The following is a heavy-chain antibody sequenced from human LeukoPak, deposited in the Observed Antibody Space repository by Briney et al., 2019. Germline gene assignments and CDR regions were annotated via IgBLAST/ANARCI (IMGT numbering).Heavy chain of an antibody. Sequence: GGSLRLSCAASGFTFSSYGMHWVRQAPGKGLEWVAVISYDGSNKYYADSVKGRFTISRDNSKNTLYLQMNSLRAEDTAVYYWAKSDGLFGELLQFFDYWGQGTLVTVSS. CDR2: ISYDGSNK. CDR3: AKSDGLFGELLQFFDY. V-gene: IGHV3-30*18. J-gene: IGHJ4*02. D-gene: IGHD3-10*02. CDR1: GFTFSSYG.